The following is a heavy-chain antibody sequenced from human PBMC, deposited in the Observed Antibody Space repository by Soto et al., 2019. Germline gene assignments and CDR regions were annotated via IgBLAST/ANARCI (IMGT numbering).Heavy chain of an antibody. Sequence: PSETLSLTCTFSCGSISSGDYYWSWIRQPPGKGLEWIGYIYYSGSTYYNPSLKSRVTISVDTSKNQFSLKLSSVTAADTAVYYCARATDSSGYYYYYGMDVWGQGTTVTVSS. CDR1: CGSISSGDYY. V-gene: IGHV4-30-4*01. J-gene: IGHJ6*02. CDR2: IYYSGST. D-gene: IGHD3-22*01. CDR3: ARATDSSGYYYYYGMDV.